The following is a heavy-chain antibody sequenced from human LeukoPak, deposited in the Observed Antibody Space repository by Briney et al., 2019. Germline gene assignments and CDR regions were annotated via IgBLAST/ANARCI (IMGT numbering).Heavy chain of an antibody. Sequence: GASVKISCRASGYTFTNYAMHWVRQAPGQRLEWMGWINAGNANTKYSQKFQGRVTITRDTSASTAYMELSSLRSEDTAVYYCARADLDIVVVPAASDYYYGMDVWGKGTTVTVSS. V-gene: IGHV1-3*01. CDR1: GYTFTNYA. D-gene: IGHD2-2*01. J-gene: IGHJ6*04. CDR3: ARADLDIVVVPAASDYYYGMDV. CDR2: INAGNANT.